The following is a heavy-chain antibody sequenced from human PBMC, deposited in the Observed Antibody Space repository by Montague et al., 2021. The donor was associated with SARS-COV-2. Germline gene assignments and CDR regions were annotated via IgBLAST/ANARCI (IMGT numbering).Heavy chain of an antibody. D-gene: IGHD3-10*01. CDR1: GFTFSSYG. V-gene: IGHV3-33*01. CDR2: IWYDGSNK. J-gene: IGHJ4*02. Sequence: SLRLSCAASGFTFSSYGMHWVRQAPGKGLEWVAVIWYDGSNKYYADSVKGRFTISRDNSKNTLYLQMNSLRAEDTAVYYFARESGHVVRGVRYYYFDYWGQGTLVTVSS. CDR3: ARESGHVVRGVRYYYFDY.